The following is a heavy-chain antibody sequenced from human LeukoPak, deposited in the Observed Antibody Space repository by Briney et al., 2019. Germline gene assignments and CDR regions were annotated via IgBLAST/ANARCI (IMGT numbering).Heavy chain of an antibody. J-gene: IGHJ4*02. CDR1: GGTFSSYA. Sequence: SVKVSCKASGGTFSSYAICWVRQAPGQGLEWMGRIIPILGIANYAQKFQGRVTITADKSTSTAYMELSSLRSEDTAVYYCASLRDKSRDEKGYCSSTSCSYWGQGTLVTVSS. CDR2: IIPILGIA. V-gene: IGHV1-69*04. D-gene: IGHD2-2*01. CDR3: ASLRDKSRDEKGYCSSTSCSY.